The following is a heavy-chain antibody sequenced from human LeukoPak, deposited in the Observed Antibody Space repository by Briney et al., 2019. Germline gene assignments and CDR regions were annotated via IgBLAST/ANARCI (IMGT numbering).Heavy chain of an antibody. CDR2: ISYDGSNK. D-gene: IGHD1-26*01. V-gene: IGHV3-30*14. CDR1: GFTFSSYE. CDR3: AARWDSGSYAFYY. Sequence: GGSLRLSCAASGFTFSSYEMNWVRQAPGKGLEWVAVISYDGSNKYYADSVKGRFTISRDKSNNTLYLQMNSLRAEDTAVYYCAARWDSGSYAFYYWGQGTLVTVSS. J-gene: IGHJ4*02.